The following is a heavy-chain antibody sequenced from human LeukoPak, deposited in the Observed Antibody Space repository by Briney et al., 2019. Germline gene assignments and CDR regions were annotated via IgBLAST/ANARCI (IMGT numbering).Heavy chain of an antibody. D-gene: IGHD5-24*01. Sequence: ASVKVSCKVSGYTLTELSMHWVRQAPGQGLEWMGWINPNSGGTNYAQKFQGRVTMTRDTSISTAYMELRSLRSDDTAVYYCARAGEMATIKVWFDPWGQGTLVTVSS. J-gene: IGHJ5*02. V-gene: IGHV1-2*02. CDR1: GYTLTELS. CDR2: INPNSGGT. CDR3: ARAGEMATIKVWFDP.